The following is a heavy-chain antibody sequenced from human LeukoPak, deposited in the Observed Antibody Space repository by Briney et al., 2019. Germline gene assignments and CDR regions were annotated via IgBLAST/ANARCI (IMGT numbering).Heavy chain of an antibody. Sequence: SETLSLTCTVSGGSITSGSYFWTWIRQPAGKGLEWLGRMQTNGNTNYNPSLKSRVAISIDTSKNQFSLQLSSVTAADTAVYYCARGLSNAWEVQAYWGQGTLVTVPS. D-gene: IGHD1-26*01. J-gene: IGHJ4*02. CDR2: MQTNGNT. V-gene: IGHV4-61*02. CDR1: GGSITSGSYF. CDR3: ARGLSNAWEVQAY.